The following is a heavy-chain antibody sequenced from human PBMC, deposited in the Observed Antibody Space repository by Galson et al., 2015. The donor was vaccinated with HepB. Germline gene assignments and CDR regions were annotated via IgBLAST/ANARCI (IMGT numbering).Heavy chain of an antibody. CDR1: GDSFSIYW. V-gene: IGHV5-51*01. CDR2: IYPGDSDT. CDR3: ARRGLGSVSVVNWFDP. D-gene: IGHD2/OR15-2a*01. Sequence: QSGAEVKKPGESLRISCKVSGDSFSIYWIGWVRQMPGKGLEWMGIIYPGDSDTRYSPSFQGQVTISADKSINTAYLQWSSLRASDTAMYYCARRGLGSVSVVNWFDPWGQGTLVTVSS. J-gene: IGHJ5*02.